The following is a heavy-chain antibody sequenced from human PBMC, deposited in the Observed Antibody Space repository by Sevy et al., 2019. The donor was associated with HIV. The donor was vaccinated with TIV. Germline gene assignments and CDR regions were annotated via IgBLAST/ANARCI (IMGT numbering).Heavy chain of an antibody. D-gene: IGHD2-2*02. CDR2: MYHSGST. CDR3: ARLKGGYCSTAGCYTLDY. CDR1: GGSISSYY. Sequence: SETLSLTCTVSGGSISSYYWSWIRQPPGKGLEWIGYMYHSGSTNYNPSLKSRVTISVDTSKNQFSLKLSSVTAADTAVDYCARLKGGYCSTAGCYTLDYWGQGTLVTVSS. V-gene: IGHV4-59*12. J-gene: IGHJ4*02.